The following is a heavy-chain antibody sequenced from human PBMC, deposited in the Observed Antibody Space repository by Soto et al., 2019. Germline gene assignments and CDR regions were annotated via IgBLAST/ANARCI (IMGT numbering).Heavy chain of an antibody. CDR2: ISFDGSNE. CDR1: GFTFSSHA. Sequence: QMQLVESGGGVVQPGRSLRLSCAASGFTFSSHAMHWVRQAPGKGLEWVAIISFDGSNEFYADSVKGRFTISRDNSKNTLYLQMNSLRAEDTAVYYCAREQIVTSGYYYGMDVWGQGTTVTVSS. D-gene: IGHD6-6*01. J-gene: IGHJ6*02. V-gene: IGHV3-30-3*01. CDR3: AREQIVTSGYYYGMDV.